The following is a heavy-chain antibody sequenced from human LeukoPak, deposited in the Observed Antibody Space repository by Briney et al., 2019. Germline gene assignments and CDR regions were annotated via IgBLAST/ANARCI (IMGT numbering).Heavy chain of an antibody. V-gene: IGHV5-51*01. J-gene: IGHJ4*02. D-gene: IGHD6-19*01. CDR1: GYSFTSYW. CDR2: IYPGDSDT. CDR3: ARQVGSGWYEDYFDY. Sequence: GESLKISRKGSGYSFTSYWIGWVRQMPGKGLEWMGIIYPGDSDTRYSPSFQGQVTISADKSISTAYLQWSSLKASDTAMYYCARQVGSGWYEDYFDYWGQGTLVTVSS.